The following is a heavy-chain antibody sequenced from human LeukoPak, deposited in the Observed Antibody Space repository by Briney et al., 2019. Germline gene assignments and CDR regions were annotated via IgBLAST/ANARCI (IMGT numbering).Heavy chain of an antibody. Sequence: GGSLRLSCAASGFTFSSYAMHWVRQAPGKGLEWVAVISYDGSNKYYADSVKGRFTISRDNSKNTLYLQMNSLRAEDTAVYYCARSSDPYYYDSSGYYFDYWGQGTLVTVSS. CDR2: ISYDGSNK. CDR3: ARSSDPYYYDSSGYYFDY. CDR1: GFTFSSYA. D-gene: IGHD3-22*01. J-gene: IGHJ4*02. V-gene: IGHV3-30-3*01.